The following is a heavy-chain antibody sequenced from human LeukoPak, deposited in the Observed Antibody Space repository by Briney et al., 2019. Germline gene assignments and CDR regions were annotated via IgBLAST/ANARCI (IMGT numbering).Heavy chain of an antibody. V-gene: IGHV4-59*01. D-gene: IGHD6-6*01. J-gene: IGHJ4*02. CDR1: GGSISSYY. CDR3: ASFIAGRGLDY. CDR2: FYYSGST. Sequence: PSETLSLTCTVSGGSISSYYWSWIRQPPRKGLEWIGYFYYSGSTNYNPSLQSRVTISVDTSKNQFSLKLTSVTAADTAVYYCASFIAGRGLDYWGQGTLVTVSS.